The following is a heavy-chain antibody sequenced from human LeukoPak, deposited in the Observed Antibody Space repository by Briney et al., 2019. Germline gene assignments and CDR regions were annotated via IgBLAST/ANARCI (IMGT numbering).Heavy chain of an antibody. Sequence: GGSLRLSCAVSGFRFSDYYMSWVRQAPGKGLEWVGLIRDSGEAFYADFARGRFAISRDESENTLYLQMNSLRVEDTAVYFCARDRAANQDWVEFDPWGQGTPVIVSS. CDR1: GFRFSDYY. J-gene: IGHJ5*02. V-gene: IGHV3-66*03. CDR2: IRDSGEA. CDR3: ARDRAANQDWVEFDP. D-gene: IGHD3/OR15-3a*01.